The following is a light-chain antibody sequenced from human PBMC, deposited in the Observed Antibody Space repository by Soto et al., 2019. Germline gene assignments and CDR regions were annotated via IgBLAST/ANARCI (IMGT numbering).Light chain of an antibody. CDR3: QQYFSYPLT. CDR1: QSISTW. J-gene: IGKJ4*01. CDR2: AAS. V-gene: IGKV1-5*01. Sequence: DIQMTQSPSTLSASVGDRVTITCRASQSISTWLSWYQQTPGKAPKLLIYAASSLHSGVPSRFSGSGSGTDFTLTISSLQTEDVAVYYCQQYFSYPLTFGGGTKVDIK.